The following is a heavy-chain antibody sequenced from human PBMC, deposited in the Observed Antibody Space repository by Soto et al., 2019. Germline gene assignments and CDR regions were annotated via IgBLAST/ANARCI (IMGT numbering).Heavy chain of an antibody. CDR3: AHTGRVRYDWDFGGLDP. V-gene: IGHV2-5*01. CDR1: GFSLSTSGVG. CDR2: IYWNGDQ. Sequence: QITLKESGPPLVKPTQPLTLTCTFSGFSLSTSGVGVGWIRQPPGKALEWLALIYWNGDQRYSPSLRNRLTILKDTSKTQVVLIMTNMDPVDTASYYCAHTGRVRYDWDFGGLDPWGQGTLVTVSS. D-gene: IGHD1-7*01. J-gene: IGHJ5*02.